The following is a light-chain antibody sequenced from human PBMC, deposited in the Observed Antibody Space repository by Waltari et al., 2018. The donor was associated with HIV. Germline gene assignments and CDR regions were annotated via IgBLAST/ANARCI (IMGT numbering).Light chain of an antibody. CDR2: RNN. CDR3: VAWDDSLGGVV. Sequence: SVLTQPPSASGSPGQRVTTPCSGLNSHLGSTYTLWYQHLPATAPKPLLHRNNQRPSEVPDRFSGSTSGTSASLAISGPRSEDEAEYYCVAWDDSLGGVVFGGGTKVAVL. V-gene: IGLV1-47*01. J-gene: IGLJ2*01. CDR1: NSHLGSTY.